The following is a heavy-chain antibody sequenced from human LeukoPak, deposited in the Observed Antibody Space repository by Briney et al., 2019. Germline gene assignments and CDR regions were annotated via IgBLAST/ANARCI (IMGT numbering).Heavy chain of an antibody. CDR1: GGSISSYY. D-gene: IGHD3-22*01. CDR3: ARHSGGRDSSGEYWYFDL. V-gene: IGHV4-59*08. J-gene: IGHJ2*01. CDR2: IYYSGST. Sequence: PSETLSLTCTVSGGSISSYYWSWIRQPPGKGLEWLVYIYYSGSTNYNPSLKSRVTISVDTSKKQFSLKLSSVTAADTAVYYCARHSGGRDSSGEYWYFDLWGRGTLVTVSS.